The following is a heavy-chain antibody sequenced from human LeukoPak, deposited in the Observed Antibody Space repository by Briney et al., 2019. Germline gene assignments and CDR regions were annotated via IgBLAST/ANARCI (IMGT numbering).Heavy chain of an antibody. CDR3: ARSRYCSSTSCQNAFDI. CDR1: GYTFTSYG. V-gene: IGHV1-18*01. CDR2: ISAYNGNT. J-gene: IGHJ3*02. D-gene: IGHD2-2*01. Sequence: ASVKVSCKASGYTFTSYGISWVRQAPGQGLEWMGWISAYNGNTNYAQKLQGRVTMTTDTSTSTAYMELRSLRSDDTAVYYCARSRYCSSTSCQNAFDIWGQGTMVTVSS.